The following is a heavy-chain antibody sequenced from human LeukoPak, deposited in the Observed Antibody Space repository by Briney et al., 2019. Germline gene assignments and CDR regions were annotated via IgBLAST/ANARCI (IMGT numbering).Heavy chain of an antibody. CDR1: GFTFSSYG. J-gene: IGHJ4*02. CDR3: AKAPRQWLDYFDY. D-gene: IGHD6-19*01. V-gene: IGHV3-30*18. CDR2: ISYDGSNK. Sequence: PGGSLRLSCAASGFTFSSYGMHWVRQAPGKGPEWVAVISYDGSNKYYADSVKGRFTISRDNSKNTLYLQMNSLRAEDTAVYYCAKAPRQWLDYFDYWGQGTLVTVSS.